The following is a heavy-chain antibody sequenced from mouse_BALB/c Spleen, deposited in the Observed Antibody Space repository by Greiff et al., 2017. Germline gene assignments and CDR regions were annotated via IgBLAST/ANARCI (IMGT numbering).Heavy chain of an antibody. Sequence: EVQVVESGGGLVKPGGSLKLSCAASGFTFSDYYMYWVRQTPEKRLEWVATISDGGSYTYYPDSVKGRFTISRDNAKNNLYLQMSSLKSEDTAMYYCARDRGYYGSSRTGGGYYAMDYWGQGTSVTVSS. V-gene: IGHV5-4*02. CDR1: GFTFSDYY. J-gene: IGHJ4*01. CDR2: ISDGGSYT. CDR3: ARDRGYYGSSRTGGGYYAMDY. D-gene: IGHD1-1*01.